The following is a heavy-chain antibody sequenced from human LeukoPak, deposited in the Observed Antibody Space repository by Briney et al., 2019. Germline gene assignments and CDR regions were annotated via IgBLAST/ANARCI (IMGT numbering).Heavy chain of an antibody. V-gene: IGHV3-13*04. CDR2: ICNNADT. Sequence: PGGSLTLSCAASGYTVSSHDIHWVRQTTGRVLEWVSGICNNADTLYAGSVKGRLTICRENAKNSLYLQMTRLRAGDTAVYYCSIGSGWVRDVWGQGTTVSVSS. CDR3: SIGSGWVRDV. D-gene: IGHD1-26*01. CDR1: GYTVSSHD. J-gene: IGHJ6*02.